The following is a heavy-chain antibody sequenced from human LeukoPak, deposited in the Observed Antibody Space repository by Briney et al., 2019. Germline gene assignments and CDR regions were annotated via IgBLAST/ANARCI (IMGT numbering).Heavy chain of an antibody. V-gene: IGHV1-8*01. CDR2: MNPNSGNT. Sequence: ASVKVSCKASGYTFTSYDINWVRQATGQGLEWMGWMNPNSGNTGYAQKFQGRVTMTRNTSISTAYMELSSLRSEDTAVYYCARSITMVRGAYGYYYYGMDVWGQGTTVTVSS. J-gene: IGHJ6*02. D-gene: IGHD3-10*01. CDR1: GYTFTSYD. CDR3: ARSITMVRGAYGYYYYGMDV.